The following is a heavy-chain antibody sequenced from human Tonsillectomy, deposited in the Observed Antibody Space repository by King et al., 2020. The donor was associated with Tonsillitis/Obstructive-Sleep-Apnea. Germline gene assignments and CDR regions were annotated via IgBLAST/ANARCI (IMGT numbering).Heavy chain of an antibody. CDR2: IIPIFGTA. J-gene: IGHJ4*01. CDR1: GGTFSSYA. V-gene: IGHV1-69*12. Sequence: QLVQSGAEVKKPGSSVKVSCKASGGTFSSYAISWVRQAPGQGLEWMGGIIPIFGTANYAQKFQGRVTITADESTSTAYMELSSLRSEDTAVYYCARGGSVGAARPCLWGEFDYWGHGTLVTVSS. CDR3: ARGGSVGAARPCLWGEFDY. D-gene: IGHD6-6*01.